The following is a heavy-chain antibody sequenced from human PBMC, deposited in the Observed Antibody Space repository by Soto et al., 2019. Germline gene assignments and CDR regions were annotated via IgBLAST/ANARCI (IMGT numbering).Heavy chain of an antibody. CDR1: GGSFSGYY. V-gene: IGHV4-34*01. CDR3: AITYYDILTGYYLPDY. CDR2: INHSGST. Sequence: PSETLSLTCAVYGGSFSGYYWSWIRQPPGKGLEWIGEINHSGSTNYNPSLKSRVTISVDTSKNQFSLKLSSVTAADTAVYYCAITYYDILTGYYLPDYWGQGTLVTVPS. D-gene: IGHD3-9*01. J-gene: IGHJ4*02.